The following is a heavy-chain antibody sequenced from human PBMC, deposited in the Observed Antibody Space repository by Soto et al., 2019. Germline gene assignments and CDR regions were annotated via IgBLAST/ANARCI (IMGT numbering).Heavy chain of an antibody. D-gene: IGHD2-15*01. Sequence: QVQLVQSGAEVKKPGASVKVSCKASGYTFTSYDINWVRQATGQGLEWMGWMNPNSGNTGYAQKFQGRVTMTRNTSISTAYMELSSLRSEDTAVYYCARGSWRYCSGGSCSSGGPYYYYGMDVWGQGTTVTVSS. CDR3: ARGSWRYCSGGSCSSGGPYYYYGMDV. CDR1: GYTFTSYD. V-gene: IGHV1-8*01. J-gene: IGHJ6*02. CDR2: MNPNSGNT.